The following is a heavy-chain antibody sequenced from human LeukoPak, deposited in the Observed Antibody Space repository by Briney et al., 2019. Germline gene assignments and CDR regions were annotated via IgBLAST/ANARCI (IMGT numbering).Heavy chain of an antibody. J-gene: IGHJ4*02. CDR2: IIPIFGTA. Sequence: SVKVSCKASGGTFSSYAISWVRQAPGQGLEWMGGIIPIFGTANYAQKFQGRVTTTADESTSTAYMELSSLRSEDTAVYYCARGVGGGYYDFWSGYPIDYLGQGTLVTVSS. CDR1: GGTFSSYA. D-gene: IGHD3-3*01. CDR3: ARGVGGGYYDFWSGYPIDY. V-gene: IGHV1-69*13.